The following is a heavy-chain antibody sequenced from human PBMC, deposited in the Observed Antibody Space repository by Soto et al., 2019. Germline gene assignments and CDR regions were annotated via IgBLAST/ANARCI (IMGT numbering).Heavy chain of an antibody. CDR2: IYWNDDK. D-gene: IGHD5-18*01. CDR3: AHQFDTAMVFYY. V-gene: IGHV2-5*01. CDR1: GFSLSTSGVG. Sequence: SGPTLVKPTQTLTLTCTFSGFSLSTSGVGVGWIRQPPGKALEWLALIYWNDDKRYSPSLKSRLTITKDTSKNQVVLTMTNMDPVETATYYCAHQFDTAMVFYYWGQGTLVTVSS. J-gene: IGHJ4*02.